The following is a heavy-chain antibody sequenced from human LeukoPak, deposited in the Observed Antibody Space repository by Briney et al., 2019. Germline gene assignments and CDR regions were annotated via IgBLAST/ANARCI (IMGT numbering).Heavy chain of an antibody. CDR2: MNPNSGNT. J-gene: IGHJ4*02. Sequence: ASVKVSCKASGYTFTSYDINWVRQATGRGLEWMGWMNPNSGNTGYVQKFQGRVTMTRNTSISTAYMELSSLRSEDTAVYYCARGSYSSGWQSHDYWGQGTLVTVSS. CDR3: ARGSYSSGWQSHDY. V-gene: IGHV1-8*01. D-gene: IGHD6-19*01. CDR1: GYTFTSYD.